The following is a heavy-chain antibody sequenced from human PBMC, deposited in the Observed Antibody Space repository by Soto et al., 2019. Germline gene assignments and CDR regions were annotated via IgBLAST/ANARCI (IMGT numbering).Heavy chain of an antibody. D-gene: IGHD4-4*01. J-gene: IGHJ5*02. V-gene: IGHV1-69*04. Sequence: ASVKVSCKASGGTFSTYTITWVRQAPGQGLEWMGRIIPIIGIINYAQKFQGRVTISADKFAGTAYMELTGLRSDDTAVYYCAGDPDSHYNDSHASSYPWGQGTLVTVSS. CDR2: IIPIIGII. CDR3: AGDPDSHYNDSHASSYP. CDR1: GGTFSTYT.